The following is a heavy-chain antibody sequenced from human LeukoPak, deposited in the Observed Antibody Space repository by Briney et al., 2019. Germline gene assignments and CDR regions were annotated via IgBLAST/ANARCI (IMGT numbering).Heavy chain of an antibody. Sequence: PSETLSLTCIVSGGSISSSSYYWGWIRQPPGKGLEWIGSIYYSGSTYYNPSLKSPVTISVDTSKNQFSLQLSSVTAADTAVYYCARDVSSGLYFDPWGKGTLVTVSS. CDR3: ARDVSSGLYFDP. CDR1: GGSISSSSYY. CDR2: IYYSGST. J-gene: IGHJ5*02. D-gene: IGHD6-19*01. V-gene: IGHV4-39*07.